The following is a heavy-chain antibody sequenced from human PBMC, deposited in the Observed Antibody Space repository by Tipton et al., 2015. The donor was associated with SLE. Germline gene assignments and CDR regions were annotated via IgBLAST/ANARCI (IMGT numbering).Heavy chain of an antibody. D-gene: IGHD3/OR15-3a*01. Sequence: SLRLSCAASGFTFDDYAMHWVRQAPGKGLEWVSSISSSSSYIYYADSVKGRFTISRDNAKNSLYLQMNSLRAEDTAVYYCASLIFGTLLVWGQGTMVTVSS. J-gene: IGHJ3*01. CDR2: ISSSSSYI. CDR3: ASLIFGTLLV. CDR1: GFTFDDYA. V-gene: IGHV3-21*01.